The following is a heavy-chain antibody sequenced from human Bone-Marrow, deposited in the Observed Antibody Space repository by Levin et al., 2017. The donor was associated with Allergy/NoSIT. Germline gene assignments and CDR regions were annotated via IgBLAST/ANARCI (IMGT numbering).Heavy chain of an antibody. CDR2: IDPSDSFT. Sequence: ASVKISCQGSGYSFTNYWISWVRQTPGKGLEWMGRIDPSDSFTNYSPSFQGHVTISVDKFSSTAYLQWSSLQASDTAIYFCARQGAPGYTVSPYYLDHWGQGTQVTVSS. CDR3: ARQGAPGYTVSPYYLDH. J-gene: IGHJ4*02. CDR1: GYSFTNYW. D-gene: IGHD1-1*01. V-gene: IGHV5-10-1*01.